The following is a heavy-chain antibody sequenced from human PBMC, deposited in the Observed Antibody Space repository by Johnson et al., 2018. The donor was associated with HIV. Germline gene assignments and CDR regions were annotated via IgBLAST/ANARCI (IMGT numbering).Heavy chain of an antibody. J-gene: IGHJ3*02. CDR2: IYDSGTP. D-gene: IGHD4-23*01. CDR1: GLTVSNKY. CDR3: ARSSTVVAPHDI. V-gene: IGHV3-66*02. Sequence: VQLVESGGGLVRPGGSLRLSCAVSGLTVSNKYMTWIRQAPGKGLEWVSTIYDSGTPYYADSVKGRFTISRDNSKNTLYLQMNSLRAEDTAVYNCARSSTVVAPHDIWGQGTMVTVSS.